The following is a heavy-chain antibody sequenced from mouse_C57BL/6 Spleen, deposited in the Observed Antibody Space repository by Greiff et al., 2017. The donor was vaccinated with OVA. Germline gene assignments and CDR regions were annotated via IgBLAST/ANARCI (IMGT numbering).Heavy chain of an antibody. D-gene: IGHD1-1*01. CDR1: GFSLSTSGMG. Sequence: QVTLKESGPGILQSSQTLSLTCSFSGFSLSTSGMGVSWIRQPSGKGLEWLAHIYWDDDKRYNPSLKSRLTISKDTSRNQVFRKITSVDTADTATYYCARGYGSSYGWAMDYWGQGTSVTVSS. V-gene: IGHV8-12*01. CDR3: ARGYGSSYGWAMDY. J-gene: IGHJ4*01. CDR2: IYWDDDK.